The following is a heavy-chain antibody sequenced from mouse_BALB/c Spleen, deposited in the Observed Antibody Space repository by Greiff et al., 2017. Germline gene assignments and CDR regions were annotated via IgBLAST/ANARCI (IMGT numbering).Heavy chain of an antibody. Sequence: EVQLVESGGGLVKPGGSLKLSCAASGFTFSSYAMSWVRQSPEKRLEWVAEISSGGSYTYYPDTVTGRFTISRDNAKNTLYLEMSSLRSEDTAMYYCARRGANAMDYWGQGTSVTVSS. CDR1: GFTFSSYA. CDR2: ISSGGSYT. V-gene: IGHV5-9-4*01. J-gene: IGHJ4*01. CDR3: ARRGANAMDY.